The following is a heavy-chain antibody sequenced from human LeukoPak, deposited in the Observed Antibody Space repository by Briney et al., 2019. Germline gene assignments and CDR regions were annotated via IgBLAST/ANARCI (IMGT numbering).Heavy chain of an antibody. CDR3: ARHPLPYYFDY. J-gene: IGHJ4*02. Sequence: GGSLRLSCAASGFTFSSYEMNWVRQAPGKGLEWVSYISSSGSTIYYADSVKGRFTISRDNAKNSLYLQMNSLRAEDTAVYYCARHPLPYYFDYWGQGTLITVSS. CDR2: ISSSGSTI. V-gene: IGHV3-48*03. CDR1: GFTFSSYE.